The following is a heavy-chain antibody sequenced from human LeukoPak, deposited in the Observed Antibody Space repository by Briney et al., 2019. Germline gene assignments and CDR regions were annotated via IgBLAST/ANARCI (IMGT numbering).Heavy chain of an antibody. Sequence: SETLSLTCTVSGGSISSYYWSWIRQPAGRGLEWIGLIYTSGSTNYNPSLKSRVTMSVDTPKNHFSLKLTAVTAADPAVYYCAREGWGLYCSGGSCYSGAFDIWGQGTMVTVSS. CDR3: AREGWGLYCSGGSCYSGAFDI. CDR1: GGSISSYY. CDR2: IYTSGST. D-gene: IGHD2-15*01. V-gene: IGHV4-4*07. J-gene: IGHJ3*02.